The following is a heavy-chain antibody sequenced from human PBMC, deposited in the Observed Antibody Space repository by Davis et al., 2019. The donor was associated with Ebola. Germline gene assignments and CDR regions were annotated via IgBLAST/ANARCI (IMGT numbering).Heavy chain of an antibody. CDR3: SRRSGARDLNFDY. J-gene: IGHJ4*02. V-gene: IGHV3-48*04. CDR2: FSSGTSST. CDR1: GFSFSASS. D-gene: IGHD1-26*01. Sequence: GESLKISCVASGFSFSASSMNWVRQAPGKGLEWVAHFSSGTSSTCYADSVRGRFTISRDNAKNSLYLQMNSLRAEDTAFYYCSRRSGARDLNFDYWGPGTLVTVSS.